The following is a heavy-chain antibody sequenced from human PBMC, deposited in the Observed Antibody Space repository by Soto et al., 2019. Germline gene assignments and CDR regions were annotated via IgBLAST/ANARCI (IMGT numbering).Heavy chain of an antibody. CDR1: GFNFSSYS. CDR3: ARDLKVAAAGTGYYYYCMDV. Sequence: EVQLVESGGGLVKPGGSLRLSCAASGFNFSSYSMNWVRQAPGKGLEWVSSISRSSSNIYYVDSVKGRFTISRDNAKNSLYLQMNSLRAEDTAVYYCARDLKVAAAGTGYYYYCMDVWGQGTTVTVSS. CDR2: ISRSSSNI. D-gene: IGHD6-13*01. V-gene: IGHV3-21*01. J-gene: IGHJ6*02.